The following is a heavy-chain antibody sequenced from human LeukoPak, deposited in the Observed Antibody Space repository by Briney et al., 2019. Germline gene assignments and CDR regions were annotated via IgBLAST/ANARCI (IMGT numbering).Heavy chain of an antibody. V-gene: IGHV4-30-2*01. D-gene: IGHD3-10*01. Sequence: YPSETLSLTCAVSGGSISSGGYSWSWIRQPPGKGLEWIGYIYHSGSTYYNPSLKSRVTISVDRSKNQFSLKLSSVTAADTAVYYCARGNSKYCYGSGSYYNPARTYFDYWGQGTLVTVSS. CDR3: ARGNSKYCYGSGSYYNPARTYFDY. CDR2: IYHSGST. J-gene: IGHJ4*02. CDR1: GGSISSGGYS.